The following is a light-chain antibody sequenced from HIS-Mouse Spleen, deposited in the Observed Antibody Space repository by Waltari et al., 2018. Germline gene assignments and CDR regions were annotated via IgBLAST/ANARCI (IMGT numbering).Light chain of an antibody. CDR2: EGS. J-gene: IGLJ3*02. Sequence: QSALTQPASVSGSPGQSITISCTGTSSDGGSYNLVSWYQQHPGKAPKLMIYEGSKRPSGVSNRCSGSKSGNTASLTISGLQAEDEADYYCCSYAGSSTWVFGGGTKLTVL. CDR3: CSYAGSSTWV. CDR1: SSDGGSYNL. V-gene: IGLV2-23*01.